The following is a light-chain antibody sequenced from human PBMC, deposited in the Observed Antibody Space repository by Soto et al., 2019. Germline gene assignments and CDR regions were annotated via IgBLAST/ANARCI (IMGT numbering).Light chain of an antibody. Sequence: AIRMTQSPSSLSASTGDRVTIPCRASQGISSYLAWYQQKPGKAPKLLIYAASTLQSGVPSRFSGSGSGTDFTLTISSLQPEDFATYYCLQDYNYPYTFGQGTKVDIK. CDR2: AAS. CDR3: LQDYNYPYT. J-gene: IGKJ2*01. V-gene: IGKV1-8*01. CDR1: QGISSY.